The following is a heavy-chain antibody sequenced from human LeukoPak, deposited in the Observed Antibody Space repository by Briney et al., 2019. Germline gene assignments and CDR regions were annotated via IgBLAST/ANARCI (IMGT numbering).Heavy chain of an antibody. CDR2: IWYDGSNK. V-gene: IGHV3-33*01. D-gene: IGHD2-15*01. CDR3: SRDGGAGLDY. CDR1: GFTFNNYG. J-gene: IGHJ4*02. Sequence: PGGSLRLSCAASGFTFNNYGMHWVRQAPGKGLEWMALIWYDGSNKYYADSVKGRFTISRDNSKNTLYLQMNSLRAEDTAVYYCSRDGGAGLDYWGQGTLVTVSS.